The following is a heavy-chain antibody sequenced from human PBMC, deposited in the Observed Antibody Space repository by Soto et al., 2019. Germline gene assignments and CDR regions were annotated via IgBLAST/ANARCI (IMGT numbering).Heavy chain of an antibody. D-gene: IGHD6-6*01. V-gene: IGHV3-23*01. CDR2: ISGSGGST. J-gene: IGHJ5*02. CDR3: AKHVQVLIAARLVDP. CDR1: GFTFSSYA. Sequence: PGGSLRLSCVASGFTFSSYAMSWVRQAPGKGLEWVSAISGSGGSTYHADSVKGRFTISRDNSKNTLYLQMNSLRAEDTAVYYCAKHVQVLIAARLVDPWGQGTLVTVSS.